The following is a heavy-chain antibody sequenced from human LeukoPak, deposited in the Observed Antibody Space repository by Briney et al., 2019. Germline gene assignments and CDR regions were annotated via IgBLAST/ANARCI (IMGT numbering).Heavy chain of an antibody. CDR2: IYYSGST. CDR1: GGSISSYY. CDR3: AREDVDTAMVDY. Sequence: SETLSLTCTVSGGSISSYYWNWIRQPPGKGLEWIGYIYYSGSTNYNSSLKSRVIISVDTSKNQFSLKLSSVTAADTAVYYCAREDVDTAMVDYWGQGTLVTVSS. D-gene: IGHD5-18*01. J-gene: IGHJ4*02. V-gene: IGHV4-59*01.